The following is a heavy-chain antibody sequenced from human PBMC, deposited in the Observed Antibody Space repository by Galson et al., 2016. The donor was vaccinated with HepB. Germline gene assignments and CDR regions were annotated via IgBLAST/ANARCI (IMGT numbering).Heavy chain of an antibody. Sequence: SLRLSCADSGFTVSSTHMAWVRQAPGRGLEWVSSIHRDGYINYADSVKGRFTISRDNSKNTLYLQMNSLRAEDTAVYYCARDQIWDYDFWTGLLPFDPWGQGTLVTVSS. D-gene: IGHD3-3*01. J-gene: IGHJ5*02. V-gene: IGHV3-66*02. CDR2: IHRDGYI. CDR1: GFTVSSTH. CDR3: ARDQIWDYDFWTGLLPFDP.